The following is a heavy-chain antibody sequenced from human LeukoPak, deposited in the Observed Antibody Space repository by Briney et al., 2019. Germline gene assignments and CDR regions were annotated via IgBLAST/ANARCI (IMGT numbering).Heavy chain of an antibody. Sequence: ASVKVSCKASGYTFTSYAMNWVRQVPGQGLEWMGWINTNTGNPTYAQGFTGRFVFSLDTSVSTAYLQISSLKAEDTAVYYCARVAGRSSSWYSPPGSSWYWAWFDPWGQGTLVTVSS. CDR2: INTNTGNP. V-gene: IGHV7-4-1*02. J-gene: IGHJ5*02. CDR1: GYTFTSYA. CDR3: ARVAGRSSSWYSPPGSSWYWAWFDP. D-gene: IGHD6-13*01.